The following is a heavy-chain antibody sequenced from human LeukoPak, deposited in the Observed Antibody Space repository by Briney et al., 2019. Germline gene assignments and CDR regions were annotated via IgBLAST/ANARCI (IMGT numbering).Heavy chain of an antibody. Sequence: SETLSLTCTVSGGSLSSSSYYRGWIRQPPGKGLEWIGSIYYSGSTYYNPSLKSRVTISVDTSKNQFSLKLSSVTAADTAVYYCARSFNYCDSSGYTPYYYYYYMDVWGKGTTVTVSS. CDR1: GGSLSSSSYY. CDR3: ARSFNYCDSSGYTPYYYYYYMDV. CDR2: IYYSGST. J-gene: IGHJ6*03. D-gene: IGHD3-22*01. V-gene: IGHV4-39*07.